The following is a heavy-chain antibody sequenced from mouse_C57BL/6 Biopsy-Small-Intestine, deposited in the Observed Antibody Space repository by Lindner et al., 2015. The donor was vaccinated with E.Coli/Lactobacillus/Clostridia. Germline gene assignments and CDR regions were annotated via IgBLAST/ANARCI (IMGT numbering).Heavy chain of an antibody. CDR2: ISGYNGNT. CDR3: ARGDTWFDP. CDR1: GYTFSSYD. J-gene: IGHJ4*01. Sequence: SVKVSCKTSGYTFSSYDISWVRQAPGQGLEWMGWISGYNGNTNYAQKFQGRVTMTTDASTSTAYMEMRNLRVDDTATYFCARGDTWFDPRGQGTLVTVSS. D-gene: IGHD3-3*01. V-gene: IGHV1-84*02.